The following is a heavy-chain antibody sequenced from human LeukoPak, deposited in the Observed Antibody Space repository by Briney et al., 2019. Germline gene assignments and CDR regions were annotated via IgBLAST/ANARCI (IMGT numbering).Heavy chain of an antibody. D-gene: IGHD1-14*01. CDR3: ARGGLTAGIDWFDP. Sequence: ASVKVSCKASGYTFTTYDINWVRQATGQGLEWMGWMNPNNGKTGYAQKLQGRVTITRNTSINTAYMDLSSLRSEDTAIYYCARGGLTAGIDWFDPWGQGTLVTVSS. V-gene: IGHV1-8*01. CDR2: MNPNNGKT. CDR1: GYTFTTYD. J-gene: IGHJ5*02.